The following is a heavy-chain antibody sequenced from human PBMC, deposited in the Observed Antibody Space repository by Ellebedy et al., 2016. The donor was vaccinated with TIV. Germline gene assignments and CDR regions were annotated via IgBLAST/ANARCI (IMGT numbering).Heavy chain of an antibody. J-gene: IGHJ3*02. V-gene: IGHV1-46*01. CDR2: INPSGGST. CDR1: GYTFTSYG. D-gene: IGHD3-10*01. Sequence: ASVKVSXKASGYTFTSYGISWVRQAPGQGLEWMGIINPSGGSTSYAQKFQGRVTMTRDTSTSTVYMELSSLRSEDTAVYYCARPCITLHEDIWGQGTMVTVSS. CDR3: ARPCITLHEDI.